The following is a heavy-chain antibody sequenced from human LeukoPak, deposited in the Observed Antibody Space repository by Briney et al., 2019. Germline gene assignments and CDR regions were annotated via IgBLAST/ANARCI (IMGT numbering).Heavy chain of an antibody. CDR1: GFTFSTYG. V-gene: IGHV3-30*02. CDR3: AREEGYSSSSSAFDI. D-gene: IGHD6-6*01. CDR2: IRYDGSNK. J-gene: IGHJ3*02. Sequence: GGSLRLSCAASGFTFSTYGIHWVRQAPGQGLEWVAFIRYDGSNKYYADSVKGRFTISRDNSKNTLYLQMNSLRAEDTAVYYCAREEGYSSSSSAFDIWGQGTMVTVSS.